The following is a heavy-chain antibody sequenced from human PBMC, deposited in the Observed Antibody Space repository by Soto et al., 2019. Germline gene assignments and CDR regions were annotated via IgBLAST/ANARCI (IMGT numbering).Heavy chain of an antibody. CDR1: GGTFSSYT. J-gene: IGHJ4*02. Sequence: SVKVSCKASGGTFSSYTISWVRQAPGQGLEWMGRIIPILGIANYAQKFQGRVTITADKSTSTAYMELSSLRSDDTAVYYCAARRYCSGGSCPDYFDYWGQGTLVTVSS. V-gene: IGHV1-69*02. CDR2: IIPILGIA. D-gene: IGHD2-15*01. CDR3: AARRYCSGGSCPDYFDY.